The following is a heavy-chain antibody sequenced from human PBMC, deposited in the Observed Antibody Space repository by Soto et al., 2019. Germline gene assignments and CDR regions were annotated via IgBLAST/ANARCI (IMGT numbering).Heavy chain of an antibody. J-gene: IGHJ5*02. CDR2: IYTSGYT. D-gene: IGHD6-19*01. V-gene: IGHV4-4*07. CDR3: ARETVAGTDNWFDP. Sequence: SETLSLTCTVSGGSISTYYWNWIRQPAGKRLEWLGRIYTSGYTKYNPSLKSRVTMSLDASKRQFSLKLSSVTAADTAVYYCARETVAGTDNWFDPWGQGILVTVSS. CDR1: GGSISTYY.